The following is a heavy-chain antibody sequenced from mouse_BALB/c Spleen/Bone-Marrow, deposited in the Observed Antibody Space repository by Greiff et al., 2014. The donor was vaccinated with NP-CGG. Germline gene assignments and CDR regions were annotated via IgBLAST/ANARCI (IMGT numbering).Heavy chain of an antibody. V-gene: IGHV1S81*02. CDR1: GYTFTSYW. D-gene: IGHD3-3*01. CDR3: ARGDGFAWFAY. CDR2: INPSNGRT. J-gene: IGHJ3*01. Sequence: QVQLQQSGAELVKPGASVKLSCKASGYTFTSYWMHWVKQRPGQGLEWIGEINPSNGRTSHNEKFKSKATLTVDKSSSTAYMQLSSLTSEDSAVYYCARGDGFAWFAYWGQGTLVTVSA.